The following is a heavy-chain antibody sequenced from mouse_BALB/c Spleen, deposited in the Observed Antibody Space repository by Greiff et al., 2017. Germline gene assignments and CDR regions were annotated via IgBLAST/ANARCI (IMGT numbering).Heavy chain of an antibody. CDR2: ISYSGST. J-gene: IGHJ3*01. CDR1: GYSITSDYA. Sequence: VQLQQSGPGLVKPSQSLSLTCTVTGYSITSDYAWNWIRQFPGNKLEWMGYISYSGSTSYNPSLKSRISITRDTSKNQFFLQLNAVTTEDTSTYYCARQRDYYGRFAYWGQGTLVTVSA. CDR3: ARQRDYYGRFAY. D-gene: IGHD1-2*01. V-gene: IGHV3-2*02.